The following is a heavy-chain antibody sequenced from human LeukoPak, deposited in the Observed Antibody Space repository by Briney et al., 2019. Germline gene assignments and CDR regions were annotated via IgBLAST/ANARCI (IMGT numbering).Heavy chain of an antibody. D-gene: IGHD3-22*01. J-gene: IGHJ5*02. V-gene: IGHV1-46*01. CDR2: INPSGGST. CDR1: GYTFTRYY. CDR3: ARDPEIDDSSGYYSS. Sequence: ASVKVSCKASGYTFTRYYMHWVRQAPGQGLEWMGIINPSGGSTSYAQKFQGRVTMTRDMSTSTVYMELSSLRSEDTAVYYCARDPEIDDSSGYYSSWGQGTLVTVSA.